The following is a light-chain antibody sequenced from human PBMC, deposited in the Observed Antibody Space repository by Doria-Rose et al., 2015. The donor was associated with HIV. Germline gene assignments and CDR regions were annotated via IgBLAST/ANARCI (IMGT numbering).Light chain of an antibody. Sequence: DIRVTQSPESLGMSLGERATLNCKSNQSLLYTSKNYLAWYQQRPVQPPKLLIDWASTRQSGVPARFSGSGSGTDFALTISSLEAEDVAVYYCQQYYDTPSFGPGTTVDIK. CDR1: QSLLYTSKNY. CDR2: WAS. V-gene: IGKV4-1*01. J-gene: IGKJ3*01. CDR3: QQYYDTPS.